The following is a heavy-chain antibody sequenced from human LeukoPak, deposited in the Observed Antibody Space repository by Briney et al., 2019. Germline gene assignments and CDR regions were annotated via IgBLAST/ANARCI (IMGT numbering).Heavy chain of an antibody. CDR2: ISGSGGTT. Sequence: GGSLRLSCAASGFTFSSYAMSWVREAPGKGLGWVSGISGSGGTTYYADSVKGRFTISRDNSKNTLYLQMNSLRAEDTAVYYCAKGPTLYASGTYTYFHYWGQGTLVTVSS. J-gene: IGHJ4*02. CDR1: GFTFSSYA. D-gene: IGHD3-10*01. V-gene: IGHV3-23*01. CDR3: AKGPTLYASGTYTYFHY.